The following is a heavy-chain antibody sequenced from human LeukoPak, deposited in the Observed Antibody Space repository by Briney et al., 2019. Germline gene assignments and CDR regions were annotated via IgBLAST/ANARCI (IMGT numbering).Heavy chain of an antibody. CDR1: GFTFRDYY. CDR3: ARDSALGDYFDY. V-gene: IGHV3-11*04. J-gene: IGHJ4*02. CDR2: ISSSGSTI. Sequence: GGALRLSCAGSGFTFRDYYMSWIRQAPGKGLEWVSYISSSGSTIYYADSVKGRFTISRDNAKNPLYLQMNSLRAEDTAVYYCARDSALGDYFDYWGQGTLVTVSS.